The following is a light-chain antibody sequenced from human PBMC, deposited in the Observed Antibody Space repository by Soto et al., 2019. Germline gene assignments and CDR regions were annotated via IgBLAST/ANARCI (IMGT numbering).Light chain of an antibody. CDR3: QSYDSSLSGSVV. CDR1: SSNIGAGYA. CDR2: GNS. J-gene: IGLJ2*01. Sequence: QSVLTQPPSVSGAPGQRVTISCTGSSSNIGAGYAVHWYQQLPGTAPKLLIYGNSNRPSGVPDRFSGSKSGTSASLAITGLQAEDEADYYCQSYDSSLSGSVVFGGGTKLTVL. V-gene: IGLV1-40*01.